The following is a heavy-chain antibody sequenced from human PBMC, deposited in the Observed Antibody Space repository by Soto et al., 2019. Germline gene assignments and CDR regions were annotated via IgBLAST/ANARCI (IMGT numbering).Heavy chain of an antibody. Sequence: GGSLRLSCAASGFSFRNAWMSWVRQAPGKGLEWVGRIKSKTDGGTTDYAAPVKGRFTISRDNSKNTLYLQMNSLKTEDTAVYYCRLDYFYYGMDVWGQGTTVIVSS. V-gene: IGHV3-15*01. CDR3: RLDYFYYGMDV. CDR1: GFSFRNAW. J-gene: IGHJ6*02. CDR2: IKSKTDGGTT.